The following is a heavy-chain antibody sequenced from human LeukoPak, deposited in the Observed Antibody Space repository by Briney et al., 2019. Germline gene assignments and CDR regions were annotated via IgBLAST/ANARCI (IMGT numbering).Heavy chain of an antibody. CDR3: AGDGLAAATLHWCFDL. D-gene: IGHD2-15*01. J-gene: IGHJ2*01. V-gene: IGHV1-8*01. CDR2: MNPNSGNT. Sequence: ASVKVSCKTSGYTFTSYDINWVRQATGQGLEWMGWMNPNSGNTGYAQKFQGRVTMTRNTSISTAYMELSSLRSEDTAVYYCAGDGLAAATLHWCFDLWGRGTLVTVSS. CDR1: GYTFTSYD.